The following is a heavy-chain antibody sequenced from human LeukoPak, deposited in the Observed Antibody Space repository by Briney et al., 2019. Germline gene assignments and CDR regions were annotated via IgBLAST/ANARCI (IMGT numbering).Heavy chain of an antibody. CDR1: GFAVSSNY. V-gene: IGHV3-53*01. Sequence: GGSLRLSCAAPGFAVSSNYMSWVRQAPGKGLEWVSVIYSGGSTYYADSVKGRFTISRDNSKNTLYLQMNSLRAEDTAVYYCAREGSSGRFFGYWGQGALVTVSS. CDR3: AREGSSGRFFGY. J-gene: IGHJ4*02. CDR2: IYSGGST. D-gene: IGHD6-6*01.